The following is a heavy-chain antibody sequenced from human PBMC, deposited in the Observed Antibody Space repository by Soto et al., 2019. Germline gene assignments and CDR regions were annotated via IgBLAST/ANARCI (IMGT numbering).Heavy chain of an antibody. V-gene: IGHV3-30*18. Sequence: GGSLRLSCAASRFTFSSFGMHWVRQAPGKGLEWVAVISYDGSNKYYADSVKGRFTISRDNSKNTLYLQMNSLRAEDTAVYYCAKDSQVIYGDCIEYWGQGTLVTVSS. CDR2: ISYDGSNK. D-gene: IGHD4-17*01. CDR1: RFTFSSFG. CDR3: AKDSQVIYGDCIEY. J-gene: IGHJ4*02.